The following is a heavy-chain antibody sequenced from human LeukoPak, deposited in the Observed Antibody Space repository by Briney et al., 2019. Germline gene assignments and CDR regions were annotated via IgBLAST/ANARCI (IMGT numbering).Heavy chain of an antibody. CDR1: GFTFSIYA. CDR2: ITSSGDGT. CDR3: AKDRPNYYGSNGHYYRRDGDY. J-gene: IGHJ4*02. D-gene: IGHD3-22*01. V-gene: IGHV3-23*01. Sequence: RPGGSLRLSCAASGFTFSIYAMSWVRPAPGKGLQWVSSITSSGDGTYYADSVKGRFTISRDNSENMLYLQMNSLRVEDTAVYFCAKDRPNYYGSNGHYYRRDGDYWGQGTLVTVSS.